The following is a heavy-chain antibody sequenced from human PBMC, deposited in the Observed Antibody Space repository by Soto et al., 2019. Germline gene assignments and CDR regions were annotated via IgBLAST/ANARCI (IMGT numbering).Heavy chain of an antibody. V-gene: IGHV4-59*12. CDR3: ARDPYYYDSSGPTPPDY. CDR1: GGSISSYY. J-gene: IGHJ4*02. D-gene: IGHD3-22*01. Sequence: PSETLSLTCTVSGGSISSYYWSWIRQPPGKGLEWIGYIYYSGSTNYNPSLKSRVTISVDTSKNQFSLKLSSVTAADTAVYYCARDPYYYDSSGPTPPDYWGQGTLVTVSS. CDR2: IYYSGST.